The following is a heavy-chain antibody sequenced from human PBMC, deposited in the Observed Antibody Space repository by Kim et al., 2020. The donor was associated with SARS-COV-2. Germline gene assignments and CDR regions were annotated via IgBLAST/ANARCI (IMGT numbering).Heavy chain of an antibody. Sequence: GGSLRLSCAASGFTFSSYGMHWVRQAPGKGLVWVSRMNSDGNSTSYADSVKGRFTISRDNAKNTLYLQMNSLRAEDTAVYYCARGLPGVRPWDGMDVWGQGTTVTVSS. CDR1: GFTFSSYG. CDR2: MNSDGNST. CDR3: ARGLPGVRPWDGMDV. D-gene: IGHD7-27*01. V-gene: IGHV3-74*01. J-gene: IGHJ6*02.